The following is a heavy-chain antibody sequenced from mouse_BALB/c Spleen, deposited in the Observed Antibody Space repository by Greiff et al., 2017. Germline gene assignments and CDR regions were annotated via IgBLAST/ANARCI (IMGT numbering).Heavy chain of an antibody. J-gene: IGHJ2*01. D-gene: IGHD2-1*01. CDR3: ARPGGYGNYAYYFDY. Sequence: EVKLMESGGGLVKPGGSLKLSCAASGFTFSDYYMYWVRQTPEKRLEWVATISDGGSYTYYPDSVKGRFTISRDNAKNNLYLQMSSLKSEDTAMYYCARPGGYGNYAYYFDYWGQGTTLTVSS. CDR1: GFTFSDYY. CDR2: ISDGGSYT. V-gene: IGHV5-4*02.